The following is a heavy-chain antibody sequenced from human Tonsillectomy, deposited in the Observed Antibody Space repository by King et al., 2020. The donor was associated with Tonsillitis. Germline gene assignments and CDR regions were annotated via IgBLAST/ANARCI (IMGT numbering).Heavy chain of an antibody. CDR1: GGTFSSYA. D-gene: IGHD1-26*01. CDR3: AREGLAAYSGSYWTLGYFQH. Sequence: QLVQSGAEVKKPGSSVKVSCKASGGTFSSYAISWVRQAPGQGLEWMGGIIPIFGTANYAQKFQGRVTITADESTSTAYMELSSLRSEDTAVYYCAREGLAAYSGSYWTLGYFQHWGQGTLVTVSS. CDR2: IIPIFGTA. J-gene: IGHJ1*01. V-gene: IGHV1-69*01.